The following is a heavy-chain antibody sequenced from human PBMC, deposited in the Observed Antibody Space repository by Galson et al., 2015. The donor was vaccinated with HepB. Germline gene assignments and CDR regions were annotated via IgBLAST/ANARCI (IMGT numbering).Heavy chain of an antibody. V-gene: IGHV1-69*04. CDR3: ARFGTTYYYYGMDV. D-gene: IGHD1-7*01. CDR1: GGTFSSYA. J-gene: IGHJ6*02. Sequence: SVTVSCKASGGTFSSYAISWVRQAPGQGLEWMGMILPMLGIANYAQKLQGRVTITADKATTTAYVELSSLRSEDTAVYYCARFGTTYYYYGMDVWGQGVLVTVSS. CDR2: ILPMLGIA.